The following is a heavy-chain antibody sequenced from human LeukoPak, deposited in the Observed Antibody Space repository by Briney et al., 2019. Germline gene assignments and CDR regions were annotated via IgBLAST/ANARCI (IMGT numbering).Heavy chain of an antibody. Sequence: GGSLRLSCAASGFTFRSYSMNWVRQAPGKGLEWVAVISYDGSNKYYADSVKGRFTISRDNSKNTLYLQMNSLRAEDTAVYYCAKDRGAHWYFDLWGRGTLVTVSS. D-gene: IGHD3-10*01. J-gene: IGHJ2*01. V-gene: IGHV3-30*18. CDR1: GFTFRSYS. CDR3: AKDRGAHWYFDL. CDR2: ISYDGSNK.